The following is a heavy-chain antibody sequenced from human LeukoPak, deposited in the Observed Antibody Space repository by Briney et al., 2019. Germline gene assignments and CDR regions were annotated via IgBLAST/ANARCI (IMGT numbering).Heavy chain of an antibody. CDR1: GFTFSYYW. CDR3: GKRHLPVETTGRDDY. J-gene: IGHJ4*02. Sequence: QPGGSLRLSCAASGFTFSYYWMHWVRQAPGKGLVWVSRISSDGSSTNHADSVKGRLTISRDNAKNTLYLQMNSLRAEDTAVYYCGKRHLPVETTGRDDYWGQGTLVTVSS. CDR2: ISSDGSST. V-gene: IGHV3-74*01. D-gene: IGHD1-26*01.